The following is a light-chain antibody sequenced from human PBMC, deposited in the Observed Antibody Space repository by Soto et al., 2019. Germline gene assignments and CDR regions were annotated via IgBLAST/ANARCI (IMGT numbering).Light chain of an antibody. V-gene: IGKV3-15*01. CDR1: QSVSSN. Sequence: EIVMTQSPATLSVSPGERATFSCRASQSVSSNLAWYQQKPGQAPRLLIYGASIRATGIPARFSGSGSGTEFTLTISSLQSEDLAVYYCQQYNNWPPWTFGQGTKVDNK. CDR2: GAS. J-gene: IGKJ1*01. CDR3: QQYNNWPPWT.